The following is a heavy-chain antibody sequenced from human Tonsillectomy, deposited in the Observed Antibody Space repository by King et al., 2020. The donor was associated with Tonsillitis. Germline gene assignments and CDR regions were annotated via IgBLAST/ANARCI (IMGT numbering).Heavy chain of an antibody. CDR1: GGSISSGSYY. D-gene: IGHD2-2*01. CDR3: PRDVYLGYCSSTSCEYWFDP. J-gene: IGHJ5*02. CDR2: IYSSGST. Sequence: QLQESGPGLVKPSQTLSLTCTVSGGSISSGSYYWSWIRQPAGKGLEWIGRIYSSGSTNYNPSLKSRVTMSVDTSKNQFSLKLSSVTAADTAVYYCPRDVYLGYCSSTSCEYWFDPWGQGTLVTVSS. V-gene: IGHV4-61*02.